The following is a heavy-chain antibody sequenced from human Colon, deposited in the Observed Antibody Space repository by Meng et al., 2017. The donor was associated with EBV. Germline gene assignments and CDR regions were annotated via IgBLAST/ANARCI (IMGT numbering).Heavy chain of an antibody. CDR2: IYYSGST. CDR3: ASLYGDSSVWYLDL. CDR1: GGSISSGGYY. Sequence: QVQLQESGPGLVKPSQTLSLTCPVPGGSISSGGYYWSWIRQHPGKGLEWIGYIYYSGSTYYNPSLKSRVTISVDTSKNQFSLRLNSVTAADTAVYYCASLYGDSSVWYLDLWGRGTLVTVSS. J-gene: IGHJ2*01. V-gene: IGHV4-31*03. D-gene: IGHD4-17*01.